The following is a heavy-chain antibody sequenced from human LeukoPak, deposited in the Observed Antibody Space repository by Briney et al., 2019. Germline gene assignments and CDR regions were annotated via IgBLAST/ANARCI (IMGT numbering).Heavy chain of an antibody. CDR2: ISYDGSNK. D-gene: IGHD6-19*01. Sequence: GGSLRLSCAASGFTFSSYEMNWVRQAPGKGLEWVALISYDGSNKFYPDSVKGRFTISRDNSKNTLYLQMNSLRAEDTAVYYCAKSLGKQWLGLNYWGQGTLVTVSS. J-gene: IGHJ4*02. V-gene: IGHV3-30*18. CDR1: GFTFSSYE. CDR3: AKSLGKQWLGLNY.